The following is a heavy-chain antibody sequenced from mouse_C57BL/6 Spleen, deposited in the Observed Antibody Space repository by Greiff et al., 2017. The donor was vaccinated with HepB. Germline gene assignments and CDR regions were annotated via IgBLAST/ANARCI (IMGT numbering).Heavy chain of an antibody. D-gene: IGHD2-5*01. Sequence: EVKLQESGGGLVQPGGSMKLSCVASGFTFSNYWMNWVRQSPEKGLEWVAQIRLKSDNYATHYAESVKGRFTISRDDSKSSVYLQMNNLRAEDTGIYYCTGSNSVNYYAMDYWGQGTSVTVSS. V-gene: IGHV6-3*01. CDR1: GFTFSNYW. CDR3: TGSNSVNYYAMDY. J-gene: IGHJ4*01. CDR2: IRLKSDNYAT.